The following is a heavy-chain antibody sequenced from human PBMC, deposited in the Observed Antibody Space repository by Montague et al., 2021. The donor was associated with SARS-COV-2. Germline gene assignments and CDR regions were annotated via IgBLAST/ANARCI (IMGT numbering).Heavy chain of an antibody. V-gene: IGHV4-39*07. J-gene: IGHJ6*02. CDR1: GGSISSSSYY. CDR3: ARDGSLRFEILIGPRHYYYGMDV. Sequence: SETLSLTCTVSGGSISSSSYYWSWIRQPTGQGLVWIVSVYYSGSTNSYPSRKSRVTISVDTSQNQFSLKLSSVTAAATAVYYCARDGSLRFEILIGPRHYYYGMDVWGQGTTVTVSS. D-gene: IGHD3-9*01. CDR2: VYYSGST.